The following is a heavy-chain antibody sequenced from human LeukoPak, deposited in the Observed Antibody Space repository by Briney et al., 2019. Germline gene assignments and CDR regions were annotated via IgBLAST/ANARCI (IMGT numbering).Heavy chain of an antibody. CDR2: ISAGNGNT. V-gene: IGHV1-3*01. CDR1: GYTFTSYA. CDR3: VSADYGDY. Sequence: ASVKVSCKASGYTFTSYAMHWVRQAPGQRPEWMGWISAGNGNTKYLQKFQDRVTFTRDTSASTAYMELSSLRSEDTAVYYCVSADYGDYWGQGTLVTVSS. J-gene: IGHJ4*02.